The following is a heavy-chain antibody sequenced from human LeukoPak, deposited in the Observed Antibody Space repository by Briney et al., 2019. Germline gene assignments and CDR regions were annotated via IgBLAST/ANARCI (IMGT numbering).Heavy chain of an antibody. V-gene: IGHV4-59*01. Sequence: SETLSLTCNVSGGSISSYYWSWIRQPPGKGLEWIGYIYYSGSTNYNPSLKSRVTISVDTSKNQFSLKLSSVTAADTAVYYCARVEVHSSSWRWDNWFDPWGQGTLVTVSS. D-gene: IGHD6-13*01. J-gene: IGHJ5*02. CDR3: ARVEVHSSSWRWDNWFDP. CDR1: GGSISSYY. CDR2: IYYSGST.